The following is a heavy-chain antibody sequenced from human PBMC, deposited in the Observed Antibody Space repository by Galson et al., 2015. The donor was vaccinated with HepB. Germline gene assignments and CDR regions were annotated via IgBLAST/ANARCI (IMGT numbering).Heavy chain of an antibody. CDR1: GFTFSDYY. CDR3: ARDHSDTLTGYYNVWYFDL. D-gene: IGHD3-9*01. J-gene: IGHJ2*01. Sequence: SLRLSCAASGFTFSDYYMSWIRQAPGKGLEWVSYISSSSSYTNYADSVKGRFTISRDNAKNSLYLQMNSLRAEDTAVYYCARDHSDTLTGYYNVWYFDLWGRGTLVTVSS. CDR2: ISSSSSYT. V-gene: IGHV3-11*05.